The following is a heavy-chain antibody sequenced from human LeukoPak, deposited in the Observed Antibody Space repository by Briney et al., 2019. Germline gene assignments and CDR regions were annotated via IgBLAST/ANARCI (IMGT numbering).Heavy chain of an antibody. CDR1: GYTFTGYY. V-gene: IGHV1-2*02. D-gene: IGHD7-27*01. J-gene: IGHJ4*02. CDR3: ARGGNWGSFDY. Sequence: GASVKVSCKASGYTFTGYYMHWVRQAPGQGLEWMGWINPNSGGTNYAQEFQGRVTMTRDTSISTAYMELSRLRSDDTAVYYCARGGNWGSFDYWGQGTLVTVSS. CDR2: INPNSGGT.